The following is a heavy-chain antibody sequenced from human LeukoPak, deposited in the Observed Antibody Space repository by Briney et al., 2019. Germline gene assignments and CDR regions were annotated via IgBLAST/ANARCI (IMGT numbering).Heavy chain of an antibody. Sequence: ASVKVSCKASGYTFTSYAMHWVRQAPGQRLEWMGWINAGNGNTKYSQKFQGRVTITRDTSASTAYMELSSLRSEDTAVYYCARDGARYSSGYDAFDIWGQGTMVTVSS. CDR3: ARDGARYSSGYDAFDI. CDR2: INAGNGNT. J-gene: IGHJ3*02. CDR1: GYTFTSYA. D-gene: IGHD6-19*01. V-gene: IGHV1-3*01.